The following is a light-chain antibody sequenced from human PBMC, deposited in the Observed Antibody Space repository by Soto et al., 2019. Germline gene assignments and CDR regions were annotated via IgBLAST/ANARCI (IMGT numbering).Light chain of an antibody. J-gene: IGKJ1*01. Sequence: DVQLAQSPSSLSASVGERVTIACRTSQTIYNYLNWYQQTPGKARKILIYAASSLESGVTSRFSGSGSGADFTLTISSLQPEDFATYFCQPSYRAPRTFGQGTKVEIK. CDR2: AAS. CDR3: QPSYRAPRT. V-gene: IGKV1-39*01. CDR1: QTIYNY.